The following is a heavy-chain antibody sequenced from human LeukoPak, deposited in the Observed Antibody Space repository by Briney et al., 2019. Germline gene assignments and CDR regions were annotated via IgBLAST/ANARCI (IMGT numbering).Heavy chain of an antibody. D-gene: IGHD4-11*01. CDR1: GVSISSGGYY. Sequence: SETLSLTCTVSGVSISSGGYYWSWIRQHPGKGLEWIGYIYYSGSTYYNPSLKSRVTISVDTSKNQFSLKLSSVTAADTAVYYCARDRLAYWYFDLWGRGTLVTVSS. CDR2: IYYSGST. J-gene: IGHJ2*01. CDR3: ARDRLAYWYFDL. V-gene: IGHV4-31*03.